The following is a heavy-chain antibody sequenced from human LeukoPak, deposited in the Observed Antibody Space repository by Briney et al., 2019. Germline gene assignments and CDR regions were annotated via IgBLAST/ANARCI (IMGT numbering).Heavy chain of an antibody. CDR2: IYSSGSR. CDR3: ARLNGDGSDI. CDR1: CDSLDGHY. Sequence: SETLSLTCTVSCDSLDGHYWYWIRQPAGKGLEWIGRIYSSGSRNYAPSLKSRVTLSIDTSKKSLSLKLNTVTAADAAVYYCARLNGDGSDIWGQGAKVTVSS. V-gene: IGHV4-4*07. J-gene: IGHJ3*02. D-gene: IGHD2-8*01.